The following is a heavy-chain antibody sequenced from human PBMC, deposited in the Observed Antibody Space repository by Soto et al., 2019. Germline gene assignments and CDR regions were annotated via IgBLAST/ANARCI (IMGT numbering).Heavy chain of an antibody. Sequence: SETLSLTCTVSGGSISSGGYYWSWIRQHPGKGLEWIGYIYYSGSTYYNPSLKSRVTISVDTSKNQFSLKLSSVTAADTAVYYCARVRPEQDVAAAGRFDYWGQGTLVTVSS. CDR1: GGSISSGGYY. D-gene: IGHD6-13*01. CDR3: ARVRPEQDVAAAGRFDY. CDR2: IYYSGST. J-gene: IGHJ4*02. V-gene: IGHV4-31*03.